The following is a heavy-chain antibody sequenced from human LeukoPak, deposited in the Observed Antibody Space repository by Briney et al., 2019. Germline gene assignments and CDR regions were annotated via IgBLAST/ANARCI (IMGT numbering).Heavy chain of an antibody. CDR3: AREWDLGYCSSTGCLRWFDP. CDR2: IYTSGST. Sequence: PSETLSLTCTVSGGSISSYYWSWIRQPAGKGLEWIGRIYTSGSTNYNPSLKSRVTMSVDTSKNQFSLKLISVTAADTAMYYCAREWDLGYCSSTGCLRWFDPWGQGTLVTVSS. V-gene: IGHV4-4*07. J-gene: IGHJ5*02. CDR1: GGSISSYY. D-gene: IGHD2-2*01.